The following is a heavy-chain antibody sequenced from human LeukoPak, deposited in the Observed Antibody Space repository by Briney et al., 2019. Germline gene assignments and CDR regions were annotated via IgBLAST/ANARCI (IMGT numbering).Heavy chain of an antibody. CDR3: ARRWAVAAVDY. D-gene: IGHD6-19*01. J-gene: IGHJ4*02. Sequence: GGSLRLSCAASGFTFSSYGMHWVRQAPGKGLEWVAVIWYDGSNKYYADPVKGRFTISRDNSKNTLYLQMNSLRIEDTAVYYCARRWAVAAVDYWGQGTLVTVSS. CDR2: IWYDGSNK. V-gene: IGHV3-33*01. CDR1: GFTFSSYG.